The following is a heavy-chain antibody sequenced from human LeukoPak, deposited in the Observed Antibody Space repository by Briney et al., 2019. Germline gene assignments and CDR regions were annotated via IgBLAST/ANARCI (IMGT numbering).Heavy chain of an antibody. CDR1: GYSFTSYW. CDR2: VYPGDSDT. J-gene: IGHJ4*02. D-gene: IGHD3-10*01. Sequence: GESLKISCKASGYSFTSYWIVWVRQTPGKGLEWMGIVYPGDSDTRYNPSFQGQVTISADKSISTAYLQWSSLKASDTAMYYCARLGEYYGSGSYYEYYFDYWGQGTLVTVSS. V-gene: IGHV5-51*01. CDR3: ARLGEYYGSGSYYEYYFDY.